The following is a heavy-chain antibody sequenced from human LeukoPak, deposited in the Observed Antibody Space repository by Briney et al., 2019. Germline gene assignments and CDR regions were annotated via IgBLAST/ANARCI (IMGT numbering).Heavy chain of an antibody. V-gene: IGHV4-39*01. CDR3: ARLGVTMVRGVIMPFDY. CDR1: GGSISSSSYY. CDR2: IYYSGST. J-gene: IGHJ4*02. Sequence: SETLSLTCTVSGGSISSSSYYWGWIRQPPGKGLEWIGSIYYSGSTYYNPSLKSRVTISVYTSKNQFSLKLSSVTAADTAVYYCARLGVTMVRGVIMPFDYWGQGTLVTVSS. D-gene: IGHD3-10*01.